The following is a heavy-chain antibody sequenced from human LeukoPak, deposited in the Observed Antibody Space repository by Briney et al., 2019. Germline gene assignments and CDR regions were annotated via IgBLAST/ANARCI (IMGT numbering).Heavy chain of an antibody. J-gene: IGHJ6*02. V-gene: IGHV1-8*01. CDR1: GYTFTSYD. Sequence: ASVKVSCKASGYTFTSYDINWVRQATGQGLEWMGWMNPNSGNTGYAQKFQGRVTMTRNTSISTAYMELSSLRSEDTAVYYCARLEDMVAATASYYYGMDVWGQGTTVTVSS. D-gene: IGHD2-15*01. CDR2: MNPNSGNT. CDR3: ARLEDMVAATASYYYGMDV.